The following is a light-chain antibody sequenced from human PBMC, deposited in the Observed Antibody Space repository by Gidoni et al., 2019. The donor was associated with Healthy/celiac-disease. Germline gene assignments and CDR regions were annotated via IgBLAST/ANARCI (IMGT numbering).Light chain of an antibody. CDR2: KDS. Sequence: SSERTPPPSVPVSPGQTARITCSGDAMTNQYAYWYQQKPDQAPVLVIYKDSERPSGIPERFSGSSTGTTVTFTISGVQAEDEADYYCQSADSSGTYHVVFGGGTKLTVL. CDR3: QSADSSGTYHVV. V-gene: IGLV3-25*03. CDR1: AMTNQY. J-gene: IGLJ2*01.